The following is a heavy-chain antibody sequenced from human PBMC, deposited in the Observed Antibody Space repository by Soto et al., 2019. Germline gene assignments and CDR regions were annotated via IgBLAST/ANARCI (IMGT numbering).Heavy chain of an antibody. J-gene: IGHJ4*02. Sequence: VASVKVSCKASGYTFTGYYMHWVRQAPGQGLEWMGWINPNSGGTNYAQKFQGWVTMTRDTSISTAYMELNSLRVEDTAVYYCARSYSSGWEFDYWGQGTQVTVSS. CDR2: INPNSGGT. V-gene: IGHV1-2*04. CDR3: ARSYSSGWEFDY. D-gene: IGHD6-19*01. CDR1: GYTFTGYY.